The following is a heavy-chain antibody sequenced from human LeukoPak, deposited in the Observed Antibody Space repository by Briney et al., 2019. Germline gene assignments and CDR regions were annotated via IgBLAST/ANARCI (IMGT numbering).Heavy chain of an antibody. CDR3: ARGMGYSYGHPQGAFDI. J-gene: IGHJ3*02. V-gene: IGHV1-18*01. CDR1: GYSFTSYG. D-gene: IGHD5-18*01. CDR2: MSAYNGRT. Sequence: SVNVSYKASGYSFTSYGFNWVRQASGRGLEWMGWMSAYNGRTKYAHSLQGRVTVTADTSTSTAYMELRSLRSEDTAVYYCARGMGYSYGHPQGAFDIWGQGTMVTVSS.